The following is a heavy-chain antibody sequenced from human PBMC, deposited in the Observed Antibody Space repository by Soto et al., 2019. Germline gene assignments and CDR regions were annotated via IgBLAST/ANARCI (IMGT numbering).Heavy chain of an antibody. Sequence: EVQLVESGGGLVQPGGSLRLSCAASGFTFSSYAMHWVRQAPGKGLEYVSAISSNGGSTYYANSVKGRFTISRDNSKNTLYLQMGSLGAEDMAVYYCARGIFDSYGMDVWGQGTTVTVSS. CDR3: ARGIFDSYGMDV. CDR2: ISSNGGST. CDR1: GFTFSSYA. J-gene: IGHJ6*02. V-gene: IGHV3-64*01. D-gene: IGHD2-15*01.